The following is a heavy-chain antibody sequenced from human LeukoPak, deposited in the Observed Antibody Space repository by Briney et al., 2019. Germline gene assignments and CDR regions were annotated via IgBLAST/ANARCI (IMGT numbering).Heavy chain of an antibody. CDR2: LSGNGNTI. CDR3: AKALYGGHDY. D-gene: IGHD4-23*01. Sequence: QPGGSLRLSCAASGFTLSTYAMSWVRQAPGKGLECVSALSGNGNTIYYADSVKGRFTISRDNSKNTSSLQMNSLRAEDTAVYYCAKALYGGHDYWGQGTLVTVSS. CDR1: GFTLSTYA. V-gene: IGHV3-23*01. J-gene: IGHJ4*02.